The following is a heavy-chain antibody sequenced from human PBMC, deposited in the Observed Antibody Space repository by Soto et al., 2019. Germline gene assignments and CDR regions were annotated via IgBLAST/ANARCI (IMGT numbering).Heavy chain of an antibody. CDR2: IIPILGIA. D-gene: IGHD4-17*01. CDR1: GGTFSSYT. CDR3: CTVTTDKNYYYYYMDV. Sequence: SVKVSCKASGGTFSSYTISWVRQAPGQGLEWMGRIIPILGIANYAQKFQGRVTITADKSTSTAYMELSSLRSEDTAVYYCCTVTTDKNYYYYYMDVWGKGTTVTVSS. V-gene: IGHV1-69*02. J-gene: IGHJ6*03.